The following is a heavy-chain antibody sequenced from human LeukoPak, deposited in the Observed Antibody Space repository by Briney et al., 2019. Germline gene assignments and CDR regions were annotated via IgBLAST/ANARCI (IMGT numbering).Heavy chain of an antibody. CDR1: GGSISSSSYY. V-gene: IGHV4-39*01. J-gene: IGHJ4*02. Sequence: SETLSLTCTVSGGSISSSSYYWGWIRQPPGKRLEWIGSIYYSGSTYYKPSLKSRLSISIDSSNNQFSLKLSSVTAADTAVYYCAGHRAVAGRIDYWGQGTLVTVSS. D-gene: IGHD6-19*01. CDR3: AGHRAVAGRIDY. CDR2: IYYSGST.